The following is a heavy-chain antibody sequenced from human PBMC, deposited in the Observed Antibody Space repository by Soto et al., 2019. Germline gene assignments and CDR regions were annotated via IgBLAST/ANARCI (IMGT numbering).Heavy chain of an antibody. CDR1: GGSFSGYY. Sequence: SETLSLTCAVYGGSFSGYYWSWIRQPPGKGLEWIGEINHSGSTNYNPSLKSRVTISVDTSKNQFSLKLSSVTAADTAVYYCSGLYYYGMDVWGQGTTVTVSS. CDR3: SGLYYYGMDV. V-gene: IGHV4-34*01. J-gene: IGHJ6*02. D-gene: IGHD2-15*01. CDR2: INHSGST.